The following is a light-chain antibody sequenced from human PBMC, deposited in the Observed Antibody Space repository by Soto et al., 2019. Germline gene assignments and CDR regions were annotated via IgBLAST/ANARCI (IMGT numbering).Light chain of an antibody. J-gene: IGKJ4*01. V-gene: IGKV3-11*01. Sequence: EIVLTQSPATLSLSPGERATLSCRASQSVWSYLSWYQQKPGQAPRLLIFDVSKRAPGIPARFSGSGSGTDFTLCISSLEPEDFAVYYCQKRVNGPTFGGGTKVEIK. CDR1: QSVWSY. CDR3: QKRVNGPT. CDR2: DVS.